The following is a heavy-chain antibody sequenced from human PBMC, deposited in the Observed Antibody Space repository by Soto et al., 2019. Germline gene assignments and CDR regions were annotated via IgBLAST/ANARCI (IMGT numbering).Heavy chain of an antibody. CDR1: GGSISSSSYF. CDR2: IYYSGST. J-gene: IGHJ5*02. CDR3: ARHPSDFWFDP. V-gene: IGHV4-39*01. D-gene: IGHD2-21*02. Sequence: QLQLQESGPGLVKPSETLSLTCTVSGGSISSSSYFWGWIRQPPGKGLEWIGSIYYSGSTYYHPSLKSRVTVSADTSKNQFSLKLSSVTAADTSVYYCARHPSDFWFDPWGQGTLVTVSS.